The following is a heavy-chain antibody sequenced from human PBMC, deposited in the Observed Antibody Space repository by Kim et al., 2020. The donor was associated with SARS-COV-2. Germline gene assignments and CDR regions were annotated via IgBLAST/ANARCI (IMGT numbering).Heavy chain of an antibody. CDR3: ARDQSPSRTYGQGWFDT. J-gene: IGHJ5*02. D-gene: IGHD4-17*01. Sequence: EKGRITSSRDNSNNTQYLQMNSLRAEDTAVYYCARDQSPSRTYGQGWFDTWGQGTLVTVSS. V-gene: IGHV3-30*07.